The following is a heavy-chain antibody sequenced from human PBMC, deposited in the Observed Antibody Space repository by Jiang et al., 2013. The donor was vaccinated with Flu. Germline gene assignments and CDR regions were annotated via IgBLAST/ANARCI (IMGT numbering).Heavy chain of an antibody. D-gene: IGHD1-26*01. V-gene: IGHV4-4*02. J-gene: IGHJ3*02. Sequence: KSRVTISVDKSKNQFSLKLSSVTAADTAVYYCARAKWELLTKAMSRAFDIWGQGTMVTVSS. CDR3: ARAKWELLTKAMSRAFDI.